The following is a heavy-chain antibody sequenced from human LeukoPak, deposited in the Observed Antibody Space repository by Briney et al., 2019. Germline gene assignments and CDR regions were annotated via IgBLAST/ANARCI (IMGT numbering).Heavy chain of an antibody. Sequence: SETLSLTCTVSGGSISSSSYYWGWIRQPPGKGLEWIGSIYYSGSTYYNPSLKSRVTISVDTSKNQFSLKVSSVTAADTAVYYCARLGGYSSSWGWFDPWGEGTLVTVSS. CDR3: ARLGGYSSSWGWFDP. J-gene: IGHJ5*02. CDR1: GGSISSSSYY. D-gene: IGHD6-6*01. CDR2: IYYSGST. V-gene: IGHV4-39*01.